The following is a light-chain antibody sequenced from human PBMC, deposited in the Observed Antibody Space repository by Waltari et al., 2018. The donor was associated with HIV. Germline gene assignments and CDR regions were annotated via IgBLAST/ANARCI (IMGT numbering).Light chain of an antibody. J-gene: IGKJ2*01. CDR2: GAS. CDR1: QSISNN. CDR3: QQYYSVPYT. Sequence: EIVMTQSPATLSVSPGERATLSCRASQSISNNVALYQQKPGQAPRLLIYGASTRATGVPARFSGSGSGTEFTLTISSLQSEDFAVYYCQQYYSVPYTFGQGTKLEIK. V-gene: IGKV3-15*01.